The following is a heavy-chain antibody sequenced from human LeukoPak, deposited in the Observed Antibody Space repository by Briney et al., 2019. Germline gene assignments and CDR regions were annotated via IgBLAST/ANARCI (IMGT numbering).Heavy chain of an antibody. CDR3: ARDKICSSTSCVYYYGMDV. CDR2: ISSSGFTI. CDR1: GSTFSSNE. Sequence: PGGSLRLSCAASGSTFSSNELTWVRRAQGKGRKWFSYISSSGFTIYYADSVKGRFTISRDNAKNSLYLQMNSLRAEDTAVYYCARDKICSSTSCVYYYGMDVWGQGTTVTVSS. J-gene: IGHJ6*02. V-gene: IGHV3-48*03. D-gene: IGHD2-2*01.